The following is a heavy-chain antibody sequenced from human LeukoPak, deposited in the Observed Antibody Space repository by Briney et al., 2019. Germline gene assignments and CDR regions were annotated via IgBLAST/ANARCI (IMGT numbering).Heavy chain of an antibody. CDR1: GGTFSSYA. Sequence: GASVKVSCKASGGTFSSYAISWVRQAPGQGLEWMGGIIPIFGTANYAQKFQGRVTITTDESTSTAYMELSSLRSEDTAVYYCARDRRARYCSGGSCYPNFDYWGQGTLVTVSS. CDR2: IIPIFGTA. CDR3: ARDRRARYCSGGSCYPNFDY. V-gene: IGHV1-69*05. J-gene: IGHJ4*02. D-gene: IGHD2-15*01.